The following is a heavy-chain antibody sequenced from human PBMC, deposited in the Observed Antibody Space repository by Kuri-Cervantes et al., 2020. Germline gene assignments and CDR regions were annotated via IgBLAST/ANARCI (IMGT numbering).Heavy chain of an antibody. J-gene: IGHJ4*02. CDR3: AGVGGYSDYAIEY. Sequence: GESLKISCAASGFTFSNYGMIWVRQAPGKGLEWVSAISGGDDRTFYADSVRGRFTISRDNSKNTLSLQMNSLRAEDTAVYYCAGVGGYSDYAIEYWGQGTLVTVSS. D-gene: IGHD5-12*01. CDR2: ISGGDDRT. V-gene: IGHV3-23*01. CDR1: GFTFSNYG.